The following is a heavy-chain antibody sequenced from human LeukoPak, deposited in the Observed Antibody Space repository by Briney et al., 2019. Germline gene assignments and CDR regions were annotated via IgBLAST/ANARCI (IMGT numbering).Heavy chain of an antibody. CDR3: ARDASGSYYKNYYGMDV. CDR2: ISTSSSTI. D-gene: IGHD3-10*01. J-gene: IGHJ6*02. V-gene: IGHV3-48*02. Sequence: GSLRLSCAVSGFTFSRYSMNWVRQAPGKGLEWVSYISTSSSTIYYADSVKGRFTISRDTAKNSLYLQMNSLRDEDTAVYYCARDASGSYYKNYYGMDVWGQGTTVTVSS. CDR1: GFTFSRYS.